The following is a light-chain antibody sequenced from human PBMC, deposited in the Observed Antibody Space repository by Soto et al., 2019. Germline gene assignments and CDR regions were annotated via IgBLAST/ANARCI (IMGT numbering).Light chain of an antibody. J-gene: IGKJ1*01. CDR3: QQYGSSFAT. CDR1: QSVGSQ. Sequence: EIVLTQSPGTLSLSPGERATLSCRASQSVGSQLAWYRQTPGQPPRLLIYGASTRATDTPARFSGSGAGTDFTLIISRLEPVDFAVYYCQQYGSSFATFGQGTQVE. V-gene: IGKV3-20*01. CDR2: GAS.